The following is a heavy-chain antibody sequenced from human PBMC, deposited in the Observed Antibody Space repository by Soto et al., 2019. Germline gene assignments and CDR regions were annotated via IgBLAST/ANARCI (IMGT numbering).Heavy chain of an antibody. J-gene: IGHJ4*02. Sequence: QITLKESGPTLVNPTQTLTLTCTFSGFSLSTSGVGVGWIRQPPGKALEWLALIYWDDDKRYSPSLKSRLTITKDTSKNQVVLTMTNMDPVDTATYYCAHTRSERGYSGYVLRGFDYWGQGTLVTVSS. CDR1: GFSLSTSGVG. CDR2: IYWDDDK. CDR3: AHTRSERGYSGYVLRGFDY. D-gene: IGHD5-12*01. V-gene: IGHV2-5*02.